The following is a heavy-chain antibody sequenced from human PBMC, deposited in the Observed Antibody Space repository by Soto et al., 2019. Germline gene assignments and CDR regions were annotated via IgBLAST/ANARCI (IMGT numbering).Heavy chain of an antibody. CDR3: ARTLGSSGYYYDY. Sequence: ASLKVSCKASGYTFTIYAMHWVRQAPGQRLEWMGWINAGNGNTKYSQKFQGRVTITRDTSASTAYMELSSLRSEDTAVYYCARTLGSSGYYYDYWGQGTLVTVP. CDR2: INAGNGNT. D-gene: IGHD3-22*01. J-gene: IGHJ4*02. CDR1: GYTFTIYA. V-gene: IGHV1-3*01.